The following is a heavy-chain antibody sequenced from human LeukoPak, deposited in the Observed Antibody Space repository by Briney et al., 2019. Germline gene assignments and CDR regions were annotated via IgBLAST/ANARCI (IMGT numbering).Heavy chain of an antibody. CDR2: IKQDGSEE. V-gene: IGHV3-7*01. J-gene: IGHJ4*02. D-gene: IGHD3-3*01. CDR3: ASDKRYYDFWSGTYFDY. CDR1: GFSFSSYW. Sequence: PGGSLRLSCAASGFSFSSYWMSWVRQAPGKGLEWVANIKQDGSEECYVDSVKGRFTISRDNAKNSLYLQMNSLRAEDTAVYYCASDKRYYDFWSGTYFDYWGQGTLVTVSS.